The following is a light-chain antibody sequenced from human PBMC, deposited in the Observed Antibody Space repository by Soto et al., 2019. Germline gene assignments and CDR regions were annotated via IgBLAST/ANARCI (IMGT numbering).Light chain of an antibody. CDR1: QNIRNY. J-gene: IGKJ2*01. CDR3: QQYYSYPYT. Sequence: DIQMTQSPSSLSASVGDRVTITCRASQNIRNYLNWYQQRPGKAPKLLIYAASTLQSGVPSRFSGSGSGTDFTLTISCLQSEDFATYYCQQYYSYPYTFGQGTKLEIK. CDR2: AAS. V-gene: IGKV1-39*01.